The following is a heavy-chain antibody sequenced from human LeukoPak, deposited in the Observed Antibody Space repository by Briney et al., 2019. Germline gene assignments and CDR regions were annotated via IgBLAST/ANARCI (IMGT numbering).Heavy chain of an antibody. CDR1: GFTFSSYT. Sequence: PGGSLRLSCAASGFTFSSYTMNWVRQAPGEGLEWVSSISSSSSYIYYADSVKGRFTISRDNAKNSLYLQMNSLRAEDTAVYYCARDRNYDYIWGSYRPDYFDYWGQGTLVTVSS. J-gene: IGHJ4*02. V-gene: IGHV3-21*01. D-gene: IGHD3-16*02. CDR2: ISSSSSYI. CDR3: ARDRNYDYIWGSYRPDYFDY.